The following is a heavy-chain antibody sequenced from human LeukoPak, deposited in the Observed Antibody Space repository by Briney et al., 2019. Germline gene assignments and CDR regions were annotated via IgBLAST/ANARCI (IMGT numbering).Heavy chain of an antibody. V-gene: IGHV3-66*01. CDR3: ARAYYDFWSGPYYYGMDV. Sequence: GSLRLSCAASGFTVSSNYMSWVRQAPGKGLEWVSVIYSGGSTYYADSVKGRFTISRDNSKSTLYLQMNSLRAEDTAVYYCARAYYDFWSGPYYYGMDVWGQGTTVTVSS. J-gene: IGHJ6*02. CDR1: GFTVSSNY. D-gene: IGHD3-3*01. CDR2: IYSGGST.